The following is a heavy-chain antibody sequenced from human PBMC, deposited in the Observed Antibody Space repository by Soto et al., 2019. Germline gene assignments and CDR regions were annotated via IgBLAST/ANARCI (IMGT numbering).Heavy chain of an antibody. D-gene: IGHD6-13*01. CDR2: IRSKAYGGTT. Sequence: GGSLRLSCTASGFTFGDYAMSWVRRAPGKGLEWVGFIRSKAYGGTTEYAASVKGRFTISRDDSKSIAYLQMNSLKTEDTAVYYCTRAEHSSSWYEYYYGMDVWGKGTTVIVAS. J-gene: IGHJ6*04. CDR3: TRAEHSSSWYEYYYGMDV. V-gene: IGHV3-49*04. CDR1: GFTFGDYA.